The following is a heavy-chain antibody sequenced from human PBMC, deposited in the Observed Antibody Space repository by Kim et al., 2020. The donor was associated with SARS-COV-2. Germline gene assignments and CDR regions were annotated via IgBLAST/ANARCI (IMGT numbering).Heavy chain of an antibody. J-gene: IGHJ4*02. CDR3: ARQRGYSSGNSFDS. D-gene: IGHD6-19*01. Sequence: KPALKCRCTMSVDTSKDQFSLKRSSVTAADTAVYYCARQRGYSSGNSFDSWGQGTLVTVSS. V-gene: IGHV4-34*01.